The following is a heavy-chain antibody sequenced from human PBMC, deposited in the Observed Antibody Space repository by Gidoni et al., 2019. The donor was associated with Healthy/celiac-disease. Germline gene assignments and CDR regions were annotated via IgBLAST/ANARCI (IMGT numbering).Heavy chain of an antibody. CDR3: AREGPGAFDI. J-gene: IGHJ3*02. V-gene: IGHV4-39*01. CDR2: IYYSGST. Sequence: QQQPQETGAGLGKPVDTLSLTCTVTGGSISSSSYYWGWIRQPPGKGLGWIGSIYYSGSTYYNPSLKSRVTISVDTSKNQFSLKLSSVTAVGTAVYFCAREGPGAFDIWSQGTMVTVSS. CDR1: GGSISSSSYY.